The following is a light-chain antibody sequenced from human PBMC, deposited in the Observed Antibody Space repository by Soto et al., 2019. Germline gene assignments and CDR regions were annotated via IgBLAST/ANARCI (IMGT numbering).Light chain of an antibody. CDR3: QQYNTYSSGT. CDR1: QSISSW. J-gene: IGKJ1*01. CDR2: KAS. V-gene: IGKV1-5*03. Sequence: DIQMTQSPSTLSASVGDRVTITCRASQSISSWLAWYQHKPGKAPKLLIYKASSLESVVPSRFSGSGSGTEFTLTIYSLQPDDFATYYCQQYNTYSSGTFGRGTKVEIK.